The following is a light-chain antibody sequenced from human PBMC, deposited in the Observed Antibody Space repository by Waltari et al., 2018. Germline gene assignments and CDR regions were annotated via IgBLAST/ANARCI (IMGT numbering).Light chain of an antibody. V-gene: IGKV1-17*01. CDR3: LQYNSYPWT. Sequence: DIQMSQSPSPLSASVGDRVTITCRASQGIGNDLGWYQQKPGKAPKRLIYAASSLQPVVPSSFSGSGSGTEFTLTISSLEPDDFASYYCLQYNSYPWTFGQGTKVEIK. CDR1: QGIGND. J-gene: IGKJ1*01. CDR2: AAS.